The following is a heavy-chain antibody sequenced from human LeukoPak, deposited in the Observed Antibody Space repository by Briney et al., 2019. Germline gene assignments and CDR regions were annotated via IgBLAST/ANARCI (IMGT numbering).Heavy chain of an antibody. V-gene: IGHV3-53*01. CDR3: ARDSEVELADYYYYYMDV. J-gene: IGHJ6*03. CDR2: IYSGGST. D-gene: IGHD6-6*01. Sequence: GGSLRLSCAASGFTVSSNYMSWVRQAPGKGLEWVSVIYSGGSTYYADSVKGRFTISRDNSKNTLYLQMNSLRAEDTAVYYCARDSEVELADYYYYYMDVWGKGTTVTVSS. CDR1: GFTVSSNY.